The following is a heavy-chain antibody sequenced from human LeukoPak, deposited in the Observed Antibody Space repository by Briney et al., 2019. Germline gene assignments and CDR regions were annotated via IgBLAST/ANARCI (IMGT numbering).Heavy chain of an antibody. D-gene: IGHD3-9*01. CDR1: GGTFTNYA. V-gene: IGHV1-69*04. Sequence: SVKVSCKASGGTFTNYAINWVRQAPGQGLEWMGRIIPILDVTNYAQKFQGRVTITADQSTSTAYMELSSLRSEDTAVYYCGRGGGVDILTGFQYWGQGTLVTVPS. CDR3: GRGGGVDILTGFQY. J-gene: IGHJ4*02. CDR2: IIPILDVT.